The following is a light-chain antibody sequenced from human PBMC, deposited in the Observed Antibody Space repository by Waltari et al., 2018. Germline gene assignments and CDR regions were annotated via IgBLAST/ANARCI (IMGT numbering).Light chain of an antibody. CDR3: AAWDDSLSGVV. V-gene: IGLV1-47*02. Sequence: QSVLTQPPSASGTPGQRVTISCSGSSSNIGSNYVYWYQQHPGTAPKLLIYSNNQRPSGVPDRFSGSKSGTSASLAISGLRSEDEADYYCAAWDDSLSGVVFGGGTKLTVL. CDR1: SSNIGSNY. CDR2: SNN. J-gene: IGLJ2*01.